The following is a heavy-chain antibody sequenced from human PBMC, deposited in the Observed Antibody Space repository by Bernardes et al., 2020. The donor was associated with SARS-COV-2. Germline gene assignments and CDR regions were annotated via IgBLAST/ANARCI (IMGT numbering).Heavy chain of an antibody. Sequence: GGSLRLSCAASGFTFSDYYMSWIRQAPGKGLEWVSYISSSGSTIYYADSVKGRFTISRDNAKNSLYLQMNSLRAEDTALYYCATLGSTSQHYYYYGMDVWGQGTTVTVSS. D-gene: IGHD2-2*01. J-gene: IGHJ6*02. V-gene: IGHV3-11*01. CDR3: ATLGSTSQHYYYYGMDV. CDR2: ISSSGSTI. CDR1: GFTFSDYY.